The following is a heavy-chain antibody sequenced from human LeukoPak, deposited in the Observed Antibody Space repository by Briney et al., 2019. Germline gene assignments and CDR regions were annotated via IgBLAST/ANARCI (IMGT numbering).Heavy chain of an antibody. J-gene: IGHJ4*02. CDR3: AVATAPFDY. D-gene: IGHD5-12*01. Sequence: GGSLSLSCAASGFTFSSYEMNWVRQAPGKGLEWVSYISSSGSTIYYADSVKGRFTISRDNAKNSLYLQINSLRSEDTAVYYCAVATAPFDYWGQGTLVTVSS. CDR2: ISSSGSTI. CDR1: GFTFSSYE. V-gene: IGHV3-48*03.